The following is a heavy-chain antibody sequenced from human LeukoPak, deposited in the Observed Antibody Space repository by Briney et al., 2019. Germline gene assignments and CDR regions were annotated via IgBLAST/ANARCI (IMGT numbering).Heavy chain of an antibody. CDR3: ATQYRALQLWDPFDY. CDR2: INPSGGST. V-gene: IGHV1-46*03. J-gene: IGHJ4*02. D-gene: IGHD5-18*01. CDR1: GYTFTSYY. Sequence: GASVKVSCKASGYTFTSYYMHWVRQAPGQGLEWMGIINPSGGSTSYAQKFQGRVTMTRDTSTSTVYMELSSLRSEDTAVYYCATQYRALQLWDPFDYWGQGTLVTVSS.